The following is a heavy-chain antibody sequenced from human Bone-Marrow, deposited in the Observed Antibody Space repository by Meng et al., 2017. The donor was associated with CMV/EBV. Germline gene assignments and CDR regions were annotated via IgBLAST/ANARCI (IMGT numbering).Heavy chain of an antibody. D-gene: IGHD3-10*01. J-gene: IGHJ6*02. CDR1: GFTFSSYW. V-gene: IGHV3-33*06. CDR3: AKDPATMVRGVIMTYYYYYGMDV. Sequence: GGSLRLSCAASGFTFSSYWMSWVRQAPGKGLEWVAVIWYDGSNKYYADSVKGRFTISRDNSKNTLYLQMNSLRAEDTAVYYCAKDPATMVRGVIMTYYYYYGMDVWGQGTTVTVSS. CDR2: IWYDGSNK.